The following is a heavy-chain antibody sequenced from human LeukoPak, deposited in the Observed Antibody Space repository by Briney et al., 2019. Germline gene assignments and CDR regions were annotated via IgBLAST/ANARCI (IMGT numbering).Heavy chain of an antibody. V-gene: IGHV1-2*02. D-gene: IGHD5-18*01. CDR1: GYTFSGYY. CDR3: ARDRYSNYFDY. Sequence: ASVKVSCKSSGYTFSGYYMHWVRQAPGQGLEWMGWINPNTGGINYAQKFQGRVTMTRDTSISAAYMELSRLRSDDTAVYYCARDRYSNYFDYWGQGTLVTVSS. CDR2: INPNTGGI. J-gene: IGHJ4*02.